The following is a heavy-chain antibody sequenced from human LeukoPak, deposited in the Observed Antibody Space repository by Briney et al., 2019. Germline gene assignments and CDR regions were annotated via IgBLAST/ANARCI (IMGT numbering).Heavy chain of an antibody. CDR2: IIPIFGTA. CDR1: ARTFSSYA. Sequence: SVKVSCKASARTFSSYAISWVRQAPGQRLEWMGRIIPIFGTANYAQKFQGKVTITTDESTSTAYMELSSLRSEDTAVYYCAREMFSRRKPGYCSGGSCSNWFDPWGQGTLVTVSS. D-gene: IGHD2-15*01. J-gene: IGHJ5*02. CDR3: AREMFSRRKPGYCSGGSCSNWFDP. V-gene: IGHV1-69*05.